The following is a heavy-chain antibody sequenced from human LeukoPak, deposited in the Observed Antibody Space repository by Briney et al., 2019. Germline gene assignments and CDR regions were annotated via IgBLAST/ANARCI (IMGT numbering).Heavy chain of an antibody. J-gene: IGHJ6*03. CDR2: ISSSGSTI. CDR1: GFTFSSYE. CDR3: ARSCSSTSCPYYYYYYMDV. Sequence: GGSLRLSCAASGFTFSSYEMNWVRQAPGKGLEWVSYISSSGSTIYYADSVKGRFTISRDNAKNSLYLQMNSLRAEDTAVYYCARSCSSTSCPYYYYYYMDVWGKGTTVTVSS. V-gene: IGHV3-48*03. D-gene: IGHD2-2*01.